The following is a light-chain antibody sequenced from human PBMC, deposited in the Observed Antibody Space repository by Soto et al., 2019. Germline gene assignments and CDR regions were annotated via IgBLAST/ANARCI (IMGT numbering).Light chain of an antibody. V-gene: IGLV2-14*01. CDR2: EVR. J-gene: IGLJ2*01. CDR1: MRDVGAYNL. CDR3: SSFTSKSSLI. Sequence: QSVLTQPASVSGSGQSITISCAGTMRDVGAYNLVSWYQQHPGRAPQLILYEVRNRPSGISFRFSGSKSGNTASLTISGLQAEDEADYYCSSFTSKSSLIFGGGTKLTVL.